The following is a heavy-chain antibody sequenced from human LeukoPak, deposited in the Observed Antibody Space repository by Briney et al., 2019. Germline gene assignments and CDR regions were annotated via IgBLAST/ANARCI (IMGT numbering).Heavy chain of an antibody. Sequence: GGSLRLSRSAPGFTVRTKYMTWVRQAPGKGLDWGSVIYSGGSTYYADSVKGRFTISSVNSKNTLYLQMNSLRAEDTAVYYCAREGYYASRSYGFDLWGRGTLVTVSS. CDR3: AREGYYASRSYGFDL. CDR2: IYSGGST. V-gene: IGHV3-66*01. D-gene: IGHD3-22*01. CDR1: GFTVRTKY. J-gene: IGHJ2*01.